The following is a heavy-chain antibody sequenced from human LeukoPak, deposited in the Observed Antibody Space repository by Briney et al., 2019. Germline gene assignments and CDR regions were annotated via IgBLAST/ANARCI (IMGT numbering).Heavy chain of an antibody. CDR3: ARADGTGGPYDY. Sequence: GGSLRLSCAASGFTFSSYGMRWVRQAPGKGLEWVAFIRYDGSNKYYADSVKGRFTISRDNSKNTLYLQMNSLRAEDTAVYYCARADGTGGPYDYWGQGTLVTVSS. V-gene: IGHV3-30*02. CDR1: GFTFSSYG. CDR2: IRYDGSNK. D-gene: IGHD3/OR15-3a*01. J-gene: IGHJ4*02.